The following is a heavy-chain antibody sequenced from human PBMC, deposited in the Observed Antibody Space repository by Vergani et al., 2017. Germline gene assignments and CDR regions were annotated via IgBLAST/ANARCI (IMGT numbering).Heavy chain of an antibody. J-gene: IGHJ2*01. CDR1: GFTFSSFW. D-gene: IGHD6-6*01. Sequence: EVQLVESGGGLVQPGGSLRLSCAASGFTFSSFWMSWVRQAPGKGLEWVANIKQDGSEKYCVDSVKGRFTISRDNAKNSLYLQMNSLRAEDTAVYYCARESPYSSSPWYFDLWAVAPWSLSPQ. CDR3: ARESPYSSSPWYFDL. V-gene: IGHV3-7*03. CDR2: IKQDGSEK.